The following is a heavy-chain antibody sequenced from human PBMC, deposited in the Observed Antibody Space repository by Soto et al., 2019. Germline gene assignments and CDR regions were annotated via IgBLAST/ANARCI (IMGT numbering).Heavy chain of an antibody. CDR1: GGSISSYY. Sequence: QVQLQESGPGLVKPSETLSLTCTVSGGSISSYYWSWIRQPPGKGLEWIGYIYYSGSTNYNPSLKSRVTISVDTSKNQFSLKLSSVTAADTAVYYCATGQDSSGWYSGNYFDYWGQGTLVTVSS. J-gene: IGHJ4*02. V-gene: IGHV4-59*01. D-gene: IGHD6-19*01. CDR2: IYYSGST. CDR3: ATGQDSSGWYSGNYFDY.